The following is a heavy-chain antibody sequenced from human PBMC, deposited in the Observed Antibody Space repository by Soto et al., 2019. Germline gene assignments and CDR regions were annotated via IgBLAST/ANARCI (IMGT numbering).Heavy chain of an antibody. D-gene: IGHD3-22*01. V-gene: IGHV1-69*01. CDR2: IIPLLNTR. Sequence: QVQLVQSGAEVKKPGSSVKVSCKASGDTFSTYGITWVRQAPGQGLEWVGGIIPLLNTRNYAQNLQGRVTISVDESANIAYMELISLRSEDTAVYYCARNRYYSDKNAYFQNLDFWWQGTLVTVSS. J-gene: IGHJ4*02. CDR1: GDTFSTYG. CDR3: ARNRYYSDKNAYFQNLDF.